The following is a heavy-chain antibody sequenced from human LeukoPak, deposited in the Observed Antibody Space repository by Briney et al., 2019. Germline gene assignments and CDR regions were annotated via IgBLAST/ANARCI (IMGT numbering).Heavy chain of an antibody. D-gene: IGHD3-10*01. Sequence: GGSLRLSCAASGFTFSSYAMHWVRQAPGKGLEWVAVMSYDGDNKFYAASVKGRFTTSRDNSKNALYLQMHSLRAEDTAVYYCARELTALLWFGELGYWGQGTLVTVSS. V-gene: IGHV3-30*04. CDR3: ARELTALLWFGELGY. CDR1: GFTFSSYA. CDR2: MSYDGDNK. J-gene: IGHJ4*02.